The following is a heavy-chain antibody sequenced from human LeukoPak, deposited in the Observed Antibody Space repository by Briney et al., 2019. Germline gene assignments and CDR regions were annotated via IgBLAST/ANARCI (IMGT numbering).Heavy chain of an antibody. CDR3: ARDDRDGYNNWFDP. CDR1: GFTFSSYS. J-gene: IGHJ5*02. D-gene: IGHD5-24*01. CDR2: ISSSSSYI. Sequence: GGSLRLSCAASGFTFSSYSMNWVRQAPGKGLEWVSSISSSSSYIYYADSVKGRFTVSRDNAKNSLYLQMNSLRAEDTAVYYCARDDRDGYNNWFDPWGQGTLVTVSS. V-gene: IGHV3-21*01.